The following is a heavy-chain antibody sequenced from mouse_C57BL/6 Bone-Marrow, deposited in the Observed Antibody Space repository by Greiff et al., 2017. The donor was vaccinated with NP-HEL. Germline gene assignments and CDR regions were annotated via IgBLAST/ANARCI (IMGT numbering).Heavy chain of an antibody. D-gene: IGHD2-12*01. CDR1: GFNIKDYY. V-gene: IGHV14-2*01. Sequence: VQLKESGAELVKPGASVKLSCTASGFNIKDYYMHWVKQRTEQGLEWIGRIDPEDGETKYAPKFQGKATITADTSSNTAYLQLSSLTSEDTAVYYCARSAYSPGAYWGQGTLVTVSA. J-gene: IGHJ3*01. CDR3: ARSAYSPGAY. CDR2: IDPEDGET.